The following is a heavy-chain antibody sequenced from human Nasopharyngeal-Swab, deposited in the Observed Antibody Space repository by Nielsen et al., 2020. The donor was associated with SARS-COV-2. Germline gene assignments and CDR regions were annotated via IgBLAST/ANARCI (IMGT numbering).Heavy chain of an antibody. J-gene: IGHJ4*02. V-gene: IGHV4-59*01. CDR1: GGSISSYY. CDR3: AGETTLTYYFDY. D-gene: IGHD4-17*01. Sequence: SQTLSLTCTVSGGSISSYYWSWIRQPPGKGLEWIGYIYNSGSTNYNPSLKSRVTISVDTSKNQFSLKLSSVTAADTAVYYCAGETTLTYYFDYWGQGTLVTVSS. CDR2: IYNSGST.